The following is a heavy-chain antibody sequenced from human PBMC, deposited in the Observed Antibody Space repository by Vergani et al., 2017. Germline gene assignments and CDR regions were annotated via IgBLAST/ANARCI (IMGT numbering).Heavy chain of an antibody. CDR1: GFTFSSYS. J-gene: IGHJ4*02. CDR2: ISSSSSYI. CDR3: ARNYDFWSGYSHLDY. Sequence: EVQLLESGGGLVKPGGSLRLSCAASGFTFSSYSMNWVRQAPGKGLEWVSSISSSSSYIYYADSVKGRFTISRDNAKNSLYLQMNSLRAEDTAVYYCARNYDFWSGYSHLDYWGQGTLVTVSS. D-gene: IGHD3-3*01. V-gene: IGHV3-21*01.